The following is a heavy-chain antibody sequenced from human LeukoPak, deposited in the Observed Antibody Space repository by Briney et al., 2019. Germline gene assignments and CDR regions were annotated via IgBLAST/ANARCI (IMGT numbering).Heavy chain of an antibody. J-gene: IGHJ6*02. D-gene: IGHD5-24*01. V-gene: IGHV3-74*01. CDR1: GFTFSSYS. CDR2: INSDGSST. Sequence: GGSLRLSCAASGFTFSSYSMHWVRQAPGKGLVWVSRINSDGSSTSYADSVKGRFTISRDSAKNTLYLQMNSLRAEDTAVYYCAREMGYYYYGMDVWGQGTTVTVSS. CDR3: AREMGYYYYGMDV.